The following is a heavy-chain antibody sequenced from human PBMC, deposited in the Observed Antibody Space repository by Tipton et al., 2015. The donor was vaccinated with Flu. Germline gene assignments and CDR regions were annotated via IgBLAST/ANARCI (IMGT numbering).Heavy chain of an antibody. V-gene: IGHV4-34*01. D-gene: IGHD3-10*01. CDR1: SGSFSGYY. Sequence: TLSLTCAVHSGSFSGYYWSWIRQSPEKGLEWIGEISHTGSANYNPSLKSRVITSVDTSKNQFSMKLTSLTAADTGVYYCARTYGPFNWFDPWGQGTLVTVSS. CDR2: ISHTGSA. J-gene: IGHJ5*02. CDR3: ARTYGPFNWFDP.